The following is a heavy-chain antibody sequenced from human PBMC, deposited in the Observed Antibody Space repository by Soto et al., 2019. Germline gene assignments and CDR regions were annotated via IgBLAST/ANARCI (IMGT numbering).Heavy chain of an antibody. Sequence: EAQLVESGGGLVKPGGSLRLSCAASGFTFSDAWMNWVRQAPGKGLEWVGRVKSKTNGGATDYAAPVKGRLTISRDDSKNTLYLQMNSLKTEDTAVYYCTRRDGYNWVWFDPWGQGTLVTVSS. V-gene: IGHV3-15*07. J-gene: IGHJ5*02. CDR1: GFTFSDAW. D-gene: IGHD5-12*01. CDR3: TRRDGYNWVWFDP. CDR2: VKSKTNGGAT.